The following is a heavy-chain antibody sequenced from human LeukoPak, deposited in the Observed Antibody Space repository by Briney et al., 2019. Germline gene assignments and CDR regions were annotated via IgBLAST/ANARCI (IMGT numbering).Heavy chain of an antibody. CDR2: ISAYNGNT. J-gene: IGHJ3*02. CDR3: ARGNYDILTGPRRTGAFDI. Sequence: GASVKVSCKASGYTFTNYGISWVRQAPGQGLEWMGWISAYNGNTNYAQKLQGRVTMTTDTSTSTAYMELRSLRPDDTAVYYCARGNYDILTGPRRTGAFDIWGQGTKVTVSS. D-gene: IGHD3-9*01. CDR1: GYTFTNYG. V-gene: IGHV1-18*01.